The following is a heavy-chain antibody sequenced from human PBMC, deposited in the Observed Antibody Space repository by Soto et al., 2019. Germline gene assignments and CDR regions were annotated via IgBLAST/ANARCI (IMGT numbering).Heavy chain of an antibody. CDR2: LYDSGST. Sequence: SETLSLTCTVSGDSISTYYWSWIRQPPGKGLEWIGYLYDSGSTHYNPSLKSRVTISVETSKNQFSLKLTSVTAADTAVYFCAREGNLGRWIQPLDSWGQGTLVTVSS. V-gene: IGHV4-59*01. J-gene: IGHJ4*02. CDR1: GDSISTYY. CDR3: AREGNLGRWIQPLDS. D-gene: IGHD2-2*03.